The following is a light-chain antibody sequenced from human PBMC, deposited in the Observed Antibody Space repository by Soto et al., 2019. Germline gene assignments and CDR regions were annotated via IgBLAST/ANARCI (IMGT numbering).Light chain of an antibody. V-gene: IGLV2-23*02. CDR2: EVN. Sequence: QSALTQPASVSGSPGQSITISCSGTSSDVGSYNLVSWYQQLPGKAPKLIIYEVNERPSGISDRFSGSKSGNTASLTISGLQGEYEADYYCCSYVGSSILMFGGGTKLTVL. CDR1: SSDVGSYNL. CDR3: CSYVGSSILM. J-gene: IGLJ3*02.